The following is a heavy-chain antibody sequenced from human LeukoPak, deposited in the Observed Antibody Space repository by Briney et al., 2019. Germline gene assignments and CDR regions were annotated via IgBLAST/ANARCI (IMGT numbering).Heavy chain of an antibody. J-gene: IGHJ5*02. CDR3: ARVHLSDRNWFDP. V-gene: IGHV1-69*02. CDR1: GGTFSSYT. CDR2: IIPILGIA. D-gene: IGHD1-1*01. Sequence: SVKVSCKASGGTFSSYTISWVRQAPGQGLEWMGRIIPILGIANYAQKFQGRVTITADKSTSTAYMELSSLRSEDTAVYYCARVHLSDRNWFDPWGQGTLVTVSS.